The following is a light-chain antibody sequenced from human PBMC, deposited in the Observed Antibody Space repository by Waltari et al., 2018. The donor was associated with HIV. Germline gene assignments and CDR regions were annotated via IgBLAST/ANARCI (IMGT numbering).Light chain of an antibody. CDR2: EVI. Sequence: QSALTQPASVSGSPGQSITISCTGTSSDLDNFKSVSWYQHHPGKAPKVIIYEVINPPSGFSYRFAGSKSGHTASLTISGLQAEDEADYFCMSYISSATPEFGGGTKLTVL. V-gene: IGLV2-14*01. CDR3: MSYISSATPE. J-gene: IGLJ3*02. CDR1: SSDLDNFKS.